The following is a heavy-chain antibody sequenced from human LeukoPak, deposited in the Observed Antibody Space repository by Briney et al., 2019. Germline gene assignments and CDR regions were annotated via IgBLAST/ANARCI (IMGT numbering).Heavy chain of an antibody. CDR3: AREHDFDY. J-gene: IGHJ4*02. CDR2: ISYDGSNK. V-gene: IGHV3-30*03. CDR1: GFTFSSYG. Sequence: GRSLRLSCAASGFTFSSYGMHWVRQAPGKGLEWVAVISYDGSNKYYADSVKGRFTISRDNSKNTLYLQMNSLRAGDTAVYYCAREHDFDYWGQGTLVTVSS.